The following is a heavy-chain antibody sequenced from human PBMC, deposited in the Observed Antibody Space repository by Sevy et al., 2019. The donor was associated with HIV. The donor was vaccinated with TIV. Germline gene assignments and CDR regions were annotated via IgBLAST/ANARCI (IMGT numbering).Heavy chain of an antibody. Sequence: GGSLSLSCAASGFTFSNYAMSWVRQAPGKGLEWVATFSFGCGKINHADSVKGRFTISRDNSKNTLYLQMNSLRAEDTAVYYCAREGCSRPHDYWGQGTLVTVSS. CDR1: GFTFSNYA. CDR3: AREGCSRPHDY. CDR2: FSFGCGKI. V-gene: IGHV3-23*01. J-gene: IGHJ4*02. D-gene: IGHD2-2*01.